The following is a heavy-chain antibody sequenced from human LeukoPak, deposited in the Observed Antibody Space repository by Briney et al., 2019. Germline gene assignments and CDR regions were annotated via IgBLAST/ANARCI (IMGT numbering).Heavy chain of an antibody. Sequence: ASVKVSCKASGYTFTSYGISWVRQAPGQGLEWMGWISAYNGNTNYAQKLQGRVTMTTDTSTSTAYMELRSLRSDDTAVYYCARGLRELNYYYYGMDVWGKGTTVTVSS. D-gene: IGHD3-10*01. CDR3: ARGLRELNYYYYGMDV. CDR1: GYTFTSYG. V-gene: IGHV1-18*04. J-gene: IGHJ6*04. CDR2: ISAYNGNT.